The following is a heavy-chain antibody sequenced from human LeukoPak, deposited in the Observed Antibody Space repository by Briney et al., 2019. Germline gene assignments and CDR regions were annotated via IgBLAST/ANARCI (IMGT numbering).Heavy chain of an antibody. V-gene: IGHV4-39*01. CDR1: GGSISSNNYY. J-gene: IGHJ5*02. Sequence: SETLSLTCTVSGGSISSNNYYWGWIRQPPGKGLEWIGSIYYSGSTYYNPSLKSRVTMSVDTSKNQFSLKLNSVTAADTAVYYCASQLDFWSGSSIRNWFDPWGQGTLVTVSS. CDR2: IYYSGST. D-gene: IGHD3-3*01. CDR3: ASQLDFWSGSSIRNWFDP.